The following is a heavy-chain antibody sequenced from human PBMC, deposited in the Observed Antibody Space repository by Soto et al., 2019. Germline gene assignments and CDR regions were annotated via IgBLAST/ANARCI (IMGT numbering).Heavy chain of an antibody. CDR1: GGSITSSSFY. V-gene: IGHV4-39*01. CDR2: IYYSGST. J-gene: IGHJ4*02. Sequence: SETLSLTCTVSGGSITSSSFYWVWIRQPPGKGLEWIGTIYYSGSTYYNPSLKSRVTVSVDTSKSQFSLNLNSVTAADTAVYYCARGYDILTGPLDYWGPGTLVTVSS. CDR3: ARGYDILTGPLDY. D-gene: IGHD3-9*01.